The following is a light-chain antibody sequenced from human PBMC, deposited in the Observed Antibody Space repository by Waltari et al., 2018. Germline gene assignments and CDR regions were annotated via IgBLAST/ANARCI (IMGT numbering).Light chain of an antibody. V-gene: IGLV2-23*02. J-gene: IGLJ2*01. CDR2: EVS. CDR3: CSYTRSSTLL. Sequence: QSALTQPASVSGSPGQSVTLTCTGTSSDVGTYNLVSWYQLPPGKAPKLMTYEVSQRPSGVSSRCSGSKSGNTASLTISGLQAEDEADYYCCSYTRSSTLLFGGGTKLTVL. CDR1: SSDVGTYNL.